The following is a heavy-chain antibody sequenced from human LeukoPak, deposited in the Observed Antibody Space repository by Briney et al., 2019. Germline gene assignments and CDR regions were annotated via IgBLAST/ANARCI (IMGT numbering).Heavy chain of an antibody. D-gene: IGHD3-3*01. CDR3: AKAPGYDFLSGYYFDY. CDR2: ISYDGSNK. CDR1: GFTFSSYG. J-gene: IGHJ4*02. V-gene: IGHV3-30*18. Sequence: GGSLRLSCAASGFTFSSYGMHWVRQAPGKGLEWVAVISYDGSNKYYADSVKGRFTISRDNSKNTLYLQMNSLRAEDTAVYYCAKAPGYDFLSGYYFDYWGQGTLVTVSS.